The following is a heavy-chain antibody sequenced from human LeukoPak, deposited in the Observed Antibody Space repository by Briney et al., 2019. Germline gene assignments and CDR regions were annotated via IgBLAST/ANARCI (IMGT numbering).Heavy chain of an antibody. CDR3: AREVGGSAFDI. D-gene: IGHD3-16*01. V-gene: IGHV3-23*01. CDR1: GFSFSNYP. CDR2: LSGSGSVT. Sequence: GGSLRLSCVASGFSFSNYPMSWVRQAPGKGLEWVSSLSGSGSVTYYADSVKGRFTISRHNSKNTLYLQMNSLRAEDTAVYYCAREVGGSAFDIWGQGTMVTVSS. J-gene: IGHJ3*02.